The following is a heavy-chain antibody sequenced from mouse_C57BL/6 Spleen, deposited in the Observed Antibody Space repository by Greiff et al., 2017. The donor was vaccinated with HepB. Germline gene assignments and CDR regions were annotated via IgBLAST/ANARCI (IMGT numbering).Heavy chain of an antibody. CDR2: IDPANGNT. J-gene: IGHJ4*01. Sequence: EVQRVESVAELVRPGASVKLSCTASGFNIKNTYMHWVKQRPEQGLEWIGRIDPANGNTKYAPKFQGKATITADTSSNTAYLQLSSLTSEDTAIYYCARGGYSNYKDYYAMDYWGQGTSVTVSS. CDR1: GFNIKNTY. D-gene: IGHD2-5*01. CDR3: ARGGYSNYKDYYAMDY. V-gene: IGHV14-3*01.